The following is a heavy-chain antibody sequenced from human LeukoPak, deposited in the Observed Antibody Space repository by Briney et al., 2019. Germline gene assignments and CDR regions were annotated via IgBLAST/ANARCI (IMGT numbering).Heavy chain of an antibody. D-gene: IGHD6-13*01. CDR2: IRDDGSIK. CDR3: ARGLAAAATNWFDP. CDR1: GFTFSNYG. Sequence: GGSLRLSCAASGFTFSNYGMHWVRQAPGKGLEWVAFIRDDGSIKYYADSVRGRFTISRDNSKNTLYLQMNSLRAEDTAVYYCARGLAAAATNWFDPWGQGTLVTVSS. J-gene: IGHJ5*02. V-gene: IGHV3-30*02.